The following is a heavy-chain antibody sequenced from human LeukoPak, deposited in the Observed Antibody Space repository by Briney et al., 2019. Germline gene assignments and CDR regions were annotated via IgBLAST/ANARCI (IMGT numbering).Heavy chain of an antibody. CDR3: ARTDYYDSSGYRN. J-gene: IGHJ4*02. CDR1: GYTFSSYD. Sequence: ASVKVSCKASGYTFSSYDINWVRQATGQGLEWMGWINPNGGGTNYAQKFQGRVTMTRDTSISTAYMELSRLRSDDTAVYYCARTDYYDSSGYRNWGQGTLVTVSS. V-gene: IGHV1-2*02. D-gene: IGHD3-22*01. CDR2: INPNGGGT.